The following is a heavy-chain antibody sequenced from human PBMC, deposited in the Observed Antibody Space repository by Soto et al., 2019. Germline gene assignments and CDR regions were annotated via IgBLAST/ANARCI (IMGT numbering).Heavy chain of an antibody. Sequence: RASVKVSCKASGYTFTSYGISWVRQAPGQGLEWMGWISAYSGNTNYAQKLQGRVTMTTDTSTSTAYMELRNLRSDDTAVYYCARDLSAGLSDGYTPPYVYCGRGTLVTVS. CDR2: ISAYSGNT. CDR1: GYTFTSYG. D-gene: IGHD5-12*01. CDR3: ARDLSAGLSDGYTPPYVY. V-gene: IGHV1-18*01. J-gene: IGHJ4*02.